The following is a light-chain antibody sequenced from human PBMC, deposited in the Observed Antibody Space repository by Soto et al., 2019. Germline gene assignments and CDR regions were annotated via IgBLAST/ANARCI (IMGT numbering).Light chain of an antibody. CDR2: DAF. CDR1: QSVSNY. V-gene: IGKV3-11*01. CDR3: QHRYNWPPLT. J-gene: IGKJ4*01. Sequence: DIVLTHSPATLSLSPGERATLSCRASQSVSNYLAWYQQKPGQAPRLLIYDAFNRATGIPPRFSGSGSGTDFTLTISSLEPEDFAVYYCQHRYNWPPLTFGGGTKVEIK.